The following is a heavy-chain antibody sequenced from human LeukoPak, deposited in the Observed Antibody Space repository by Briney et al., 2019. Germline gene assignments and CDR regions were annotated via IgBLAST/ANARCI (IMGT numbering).Heavy chain of an antibody. CDR3: AKGSYYDSSGSFYFDY. CDR2: VSGTGGRT. Sequence: GGSLRLSCAASGFTFSTYAMSWVRQAPGKGLEWVSVVSGTGGRTYYADSVKGRFTISRDNSKNTLYVQVNSLGTEDTAAYYCAKGSYYDSSGSFYFDYWGQGTLVTVSS. D-gene: IGHD3-22*01. CDR1: GFTFSTYA. V-gene: IGHV3-23*01. J-gene: IGHJ4*02.